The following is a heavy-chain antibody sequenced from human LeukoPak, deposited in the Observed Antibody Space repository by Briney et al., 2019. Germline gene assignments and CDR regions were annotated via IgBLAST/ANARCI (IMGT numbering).Heavy chain of an antibody. CDR3: ARDGDGRINFDY. CDR2: INPNSGGT. CDR1: GYTFTGYY. J-gene: IGHJ4*02. D-gene: IGHD3-10*01. V-gene: IGHV1-2*02. Sequence: ASVKVSCKASGYTFTGYYMHWVRQAPGQGLKWMGWINPNSGGTNYAQKFQGRVTMTRDTSISTDYMELSSLTSDDTAVYYCARDGDGRINFDYWGQGTLVTVSS.